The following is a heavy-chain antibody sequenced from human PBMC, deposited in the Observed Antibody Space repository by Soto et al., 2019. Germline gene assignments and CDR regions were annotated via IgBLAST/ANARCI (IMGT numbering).Heavy chain of an antibody. D-gene: IGHD1-20*01. V-gene: IGHV1-18*01. Sequence: GASVKVSCKASGYTFTSYGISWVRQAPGQGLEWMGWISAYNGNTNYAQKLQGRVTMTTDTSTSTAYMGLRSLRSDDTAVYYCARAITGIGRYYCYMDVRGKGNRVAVCS. CDR2: ISAYNGNT. CDR3: ARAITGIGRYYCYMDV. CDR1: GYTFTSYG. J-gene: IGHJ6*03.